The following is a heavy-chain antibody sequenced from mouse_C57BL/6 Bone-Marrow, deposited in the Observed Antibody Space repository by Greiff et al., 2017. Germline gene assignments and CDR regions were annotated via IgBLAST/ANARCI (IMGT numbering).Heavy chain of an antibody. V-gene: IGHV1-20*01. CDR1: GYSFTGYF. Sequence: EVQLQQSGPELVKPGDSVKISCKASGYSFTGYFMNWVMQSHGKSLEWIGRINPYNGDTFYNQKFKGKATLTVDKSSSTAHMEPRSLTSEDSAVYDCARGDGYYSWCAYWGQGTLVTVSA. CDR3: ARGDGYYSWCAY. J-gene: IGHJ3*01. CDR2: INPYNGDT. D-gene: IGHD2-3*01.